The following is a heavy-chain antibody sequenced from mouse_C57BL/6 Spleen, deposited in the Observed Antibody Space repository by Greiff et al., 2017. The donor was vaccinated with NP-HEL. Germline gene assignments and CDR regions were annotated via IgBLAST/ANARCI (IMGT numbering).Heavy chain of an antibody. CDR3: ARSRLTGTYDY. CDR1: GFTFTDYY. CDR2: IRNKANGYTT. Sequence: EVKVVESGGGLVQPGGSLSLSCAASGFTFTDYYMSWVRQPPGKALEWLGFIRNKANGYTTDYSASVKGRFTISRDNSQSILYLQMNALRAEDSATYYCARSRLTGTYDYWGKGTTLTVSS. J-gene: IGHJ2*01. D-gene: IGHD4-1*01. V-gene: IGHV7-3*01.